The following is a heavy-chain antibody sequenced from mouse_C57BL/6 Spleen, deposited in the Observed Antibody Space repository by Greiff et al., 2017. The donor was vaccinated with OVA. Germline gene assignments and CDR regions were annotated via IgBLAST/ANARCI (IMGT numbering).Heavy chain of an antibody. CDR1: GYTFTSYT. Sequence: VQLQQSGAELARPGASVKMSCKASGYTFTSYTMHWVKQRPGQGLEWIGYINPSSGYTKYNQKFKDKATLTADKSSSTAYMQLSSLTSEDSAVYYCATKRSSYAMDYWGQGTSVTVSS. CDR3: ATKRSSYAMDY. J-gene: IGHJ4*01. V-gene: IGHV1-4*01. CDR2: INPSSGYT.